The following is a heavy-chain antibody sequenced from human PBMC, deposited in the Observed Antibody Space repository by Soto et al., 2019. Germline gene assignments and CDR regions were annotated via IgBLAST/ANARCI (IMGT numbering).Heavy chain of an antibody. CDR3: VTQGLPNYYSYGMDV. CDR1: GGTFSSYA. J-gene: IGHJ6*02. CDR2: IIPIFGTA. V-gene: IGHV1-69*05. D-gene: IGHD5-18*01. Sequence: QVQLVQSGAEVKKPGSSVKVSCKASGGTFSSYAISWVRQAPGQGLEWMGGIIPIFGTANYAQKFQGRVTXPXAXSXXTAYMELSSLRSEDTAVYYCVTQGLPNYYSYGMDVWGQGTTVTVSS.